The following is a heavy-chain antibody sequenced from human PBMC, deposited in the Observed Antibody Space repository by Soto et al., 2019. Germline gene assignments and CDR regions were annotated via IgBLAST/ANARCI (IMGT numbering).Heavy chain of an antibody. CDR3: VRYGVAANY. Sequence: QVQLVQSGAEVKKPGASVKVSCKASGYTFTTYNINWVRQATGQGLEWMGWMNPNSGNTGYAQKFQDRITLTRDTSITTAYMELSSLRSDDTAVYFCVRYGVAANYWGQGTLVTVSS. J-gene: IGHJ4*02. CDR2: MNPNSGNT. V-gene: IGHV1-8*01. CDR1: GYTFTTYN. D-gene: IGHD2-8*01.